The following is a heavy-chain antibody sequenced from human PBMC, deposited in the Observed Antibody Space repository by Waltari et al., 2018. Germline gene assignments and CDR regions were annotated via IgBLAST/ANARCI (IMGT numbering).Heavy chain of an antibody. J-gene: IGHJ4*02. D-gene: IGHD2-21*01. CDR2: IKQDGSEK. Sequence: EVQLVESGGGLVQPGGSLRLSCAASGFTFSSYWMSWVRQAPGKGLRWVAKIKQDGSEKDYVDSVKGRFTISRDNAKNSLYLQMNSLRAEDTAVYYCARFGGYCGGDCYANWGQGTLVTVSS. CDR1: GFTFSSYW. CDR3: ARFGGYCGGDCYAN. V-gene: IGHV3-7*01.